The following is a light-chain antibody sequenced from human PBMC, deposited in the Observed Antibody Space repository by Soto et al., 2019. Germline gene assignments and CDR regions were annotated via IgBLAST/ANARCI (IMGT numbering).Light chain of an antibody. V-gene: IGKV3-20*01. CDR3: QQYGSSPRT. CDR2: GAS. J-gene: IGKJ1*01. CDR1: QTVSSSN. Sequence: EIVFTQSPGTLSLSPGERATLSCRASQTVSSSNLAWYQQKPGQAPKVLIYGASSRATGIPDRFSGSGSGTDFTLTISRLEPEDFAVYYCQQYGSSPRTFGQGTKV.